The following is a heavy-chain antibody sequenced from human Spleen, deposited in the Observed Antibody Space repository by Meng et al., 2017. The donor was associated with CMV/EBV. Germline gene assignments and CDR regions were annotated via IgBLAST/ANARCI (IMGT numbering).Heavy chain of an antibody. D-gene: IGHD2-2*01. CDR1: GYTFTSYG. CDR3: ASTLPCSSTSCYHYYYYGMDV. CDR2: ISAYNGNT. J-gene: IGHJ6*02. V-gene: IGHV1-18*01. Sequence: ASVKVSCKASGYTFTSYGISWVRQAPGQGLEWMGWISAYNGNTNYAQKFQGRVTITADKSTSTAYMELSSLRSEDTAVYYCASTLPCSSTSCYHYYYYGMDVWGQGTTVTVSS.